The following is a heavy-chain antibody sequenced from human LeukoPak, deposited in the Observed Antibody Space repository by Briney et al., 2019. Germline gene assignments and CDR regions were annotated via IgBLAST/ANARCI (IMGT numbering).Heavy chain of an antibody. CDR1: GGTFSSYA. Sequence: SVKVSCKASGGTFSSYAISWVRQAPGQGLEWMGGIIPIFGTANYAQKFQGRVTMTRNTSISTAYMELSSLRSEDTAGYYCARSTRENFDYWGQGTLVTVSS. CDR3: ARSTRENFDY. CDR2: IIPIFGTA. J-gene: IGHJ4*02. V-gene: IGHV1-69*05.